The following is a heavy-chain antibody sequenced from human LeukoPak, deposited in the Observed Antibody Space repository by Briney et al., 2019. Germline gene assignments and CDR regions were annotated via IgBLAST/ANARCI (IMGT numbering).Heavy chain of an antibody. CDR3: AREGGFYRPLDY. J-gene: IGHJ4*02. CDR2: INHSGST. V-gene: IGHV4-34*01. D-gene: IGHD3-3*01. CDR1: GGSFSGYY. Sequence: SETLSLTCAVYGGSFSGYYWSWIRQPPGKGLEWIGEINHSGSTNYNPSLKSRVTISVDTSKNQFSLRLTSVTAADTAVYYCAREGGFYRPLDYSGQGTLVTVSS.